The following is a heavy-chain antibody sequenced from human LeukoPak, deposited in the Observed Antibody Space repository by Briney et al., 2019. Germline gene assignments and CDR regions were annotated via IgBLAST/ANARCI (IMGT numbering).Heavy chain of an antibody. CDR2: FDPEDGET. CDR3: ATALRFVGEVVYYMDV. Sequence: GASVKVSCKVSGYTLTELSMHWVRQAPGKGLEWMGGFDPEDGETIYAQKFQGRVTMTEDTSTDTAYMELSSLRSEDTAVYYCATALRFVGEVVYYMDVWGKGTTVTVSS. D-gene: IGHD3-16*01. CDR1: GYTLTELS. V-gene: IGHV1-24*01. J-gene: IGHJ6*03.